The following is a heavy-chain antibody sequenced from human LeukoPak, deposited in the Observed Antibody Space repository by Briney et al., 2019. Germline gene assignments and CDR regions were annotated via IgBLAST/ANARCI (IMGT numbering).Heavy chain of an antibody. CDR1: GGSISSSSYY. Sequence: PSETLSLTCTVSGGSISSSSYYWGWSRQPPGKGLGWIGSIYYSGSTYYNPSLKSRVTISVDTSKNQFSLKLSSVTAADTAVYYCPTRITMIVVVIDAFDIWGQGTMVTVSS. V-gene: IGHV4-39*07. CDR3: PTRITMIVVVIDAFDI. J-gene: IGHJ3*02. CDR2: IYYSGST. D-gene: IGHD3-22*01.